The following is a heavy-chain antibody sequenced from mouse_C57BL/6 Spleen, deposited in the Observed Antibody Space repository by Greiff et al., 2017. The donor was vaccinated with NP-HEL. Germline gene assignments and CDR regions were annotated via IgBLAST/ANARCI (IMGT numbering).Heavy chain of an antibody. V-gene: IGHV1-26*01. J-gene: IGHJ2*01. Sequence: EVQLQQSGPELVKPGASVKISCKASGYTFTDYYMNWVKQSHGKSLEWIGDINPNNGGTSYNQKFKGRGTLTVEKTSSTAYMELRRLTSEDSAVYYCARGGDYWGQGTTLTGAS. CDR2: INPNNGGT. CDR1: GYTFTDYY. CDR3: ARGGDY.